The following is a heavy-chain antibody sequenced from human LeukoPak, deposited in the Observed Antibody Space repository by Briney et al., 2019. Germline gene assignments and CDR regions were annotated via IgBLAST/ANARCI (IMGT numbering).Heavy chain of an antibody. D-gene: IGHD2-2*01. Sequence: GGSLRLSCAASGVTFSSYWMGWGRQAPGKGLEWVANIKQDGNEKYYVDSVKGRFTISRDNAKNSLYLQMNSLSAEDTAVYYCARDRCSSTSCFFDYWGQGTLVTVSS. CDR1: GVTFSSYW. J-gene: IGHJ4*02. CDR3: ARDRCSSTSCFFDY. CDR2: IKQDGNEK. V-gene: IGHV3-7*01.